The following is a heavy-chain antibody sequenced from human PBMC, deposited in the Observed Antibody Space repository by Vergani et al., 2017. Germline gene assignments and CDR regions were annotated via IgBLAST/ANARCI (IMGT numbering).Heavy chain of an antibody. CDR3: ARSSMGTTVFYY. V-gene: IGHV4-61*02. D-gene: IGHD1-26*01. CDR1: GGSTSGGRYY. Sequence: QVQLQESGPGLVKPSQTLSLTCTVSGGSTSGGRYYWSWIRQPAGKGLEWIGRIYTSGSANYNPSLKSRVTISVNTSKNQFSLNLSSVTAADTAVYYCARSSMGTTVFYYWGQGILVTVSS. CDR2: IYTSGSA. J-gene: IGHJ4*02.